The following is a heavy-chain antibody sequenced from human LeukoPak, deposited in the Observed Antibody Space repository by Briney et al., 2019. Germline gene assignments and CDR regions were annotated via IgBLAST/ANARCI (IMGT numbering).Heavy chain of an antibody. Sequence: KTGGSLRLSCAASGFTFSNAWMSWVRQAPGKGLEWVGRIKSKTDGGTTDYAAPVKGRFTISRDDSKNTLYLQMNSLRAEDTAVYYCARSPERRDGLSPPDYWGQGTLVTVSS. CDR1: GFTFSNAW. CDR2: IKSKTDGGTT. CDR3: ARSPERRDGLSPPDY. J-gene: IGHJ4*02. D-gene: IGHD5-24*01. V-gene: IGHV3-15*01.